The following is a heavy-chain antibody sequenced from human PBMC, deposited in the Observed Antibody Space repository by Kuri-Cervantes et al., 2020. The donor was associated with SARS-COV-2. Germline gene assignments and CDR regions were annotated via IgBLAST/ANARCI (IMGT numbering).Heavy chain of an antibody. V-gene: IGHV3-30*02. CDR2: IRYDGSNK. D-gene: IGHD4-23*01. J-gene: IGHJ3*02. CDR3: AKVLRWSGTDAFDI. CDR1: GFTFSSYG. Sequence: GGSLRLSCAASGFTFSSYGMYWVRQAPGKGLEWVAFIRYDGSNKYYTESVKGRFTISRDNSKNTLYLQMNSLRAEDTAVYYCAKVLRWSGTDAFDIWGQGTMVTVSS.